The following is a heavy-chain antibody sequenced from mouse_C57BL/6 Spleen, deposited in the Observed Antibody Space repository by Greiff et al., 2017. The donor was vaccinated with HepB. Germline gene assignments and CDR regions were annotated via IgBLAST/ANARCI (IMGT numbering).Heavy chain of an antibody. CDR3: ARGGYYGSSWYFDV. D-gene: IGHD1-1*01. CDR1: GYAFSSYW. Sequence: VQLQQSGAELVKPGASVKISCKASGYAFSSYWMNWVKQRPGKGLEWIGQIYPGDGDTNYNGKFKGTATLTADKSSRTAYMQLSSLTSEDSAVYFCARGGYYGSSWYFDVWGTGTTVTVSA. V-gene: IGHV1-80*01. J-gene: IGHJ1*03. CDR2: IYPGDGDT.